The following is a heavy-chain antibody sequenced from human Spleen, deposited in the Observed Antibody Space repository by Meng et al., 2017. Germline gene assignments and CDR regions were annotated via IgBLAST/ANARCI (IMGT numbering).Heavy chain of an antibody. CDR1: GYTFTTYG. J-gene: IGHJ4*02. V-gene: IGHV1-18*01. D-gene: IGHD2-2*01. CDR2: ISAYNGNT. Sequence: ASVKVSCKASGYTFTTYGISWVRQAPGQGLEWMGWISAYNGNTNYAQKLQGRVTMTTDTSTSTDYMELTRLTSEDTAVYFCARKAGNCISTTCYSLDYWGQGTLVTVSS. CDR3: ARKAGNCISTTCYSLDY.